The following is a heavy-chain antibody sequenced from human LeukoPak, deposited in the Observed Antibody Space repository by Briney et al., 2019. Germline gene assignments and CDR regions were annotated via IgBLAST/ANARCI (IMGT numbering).Heavy chain of an antibody. CDR3: AKDWSYYYGSGIFDY. Sequence: GGSLRLSCAAPGYTLISYGTYAVRQAPGKGLEWVALIWCNGSNKYYADSVKGRFTISRDNSKNTLYLQMNSLRAEDTAVYYCAKDWSYYYGSGIFDYWGQGTLVTVSS. D-gene: IGHD3-10*01. CDR2: IWCNGSNK. CDR1: GYTLISYG. V-gene: IGHV3-33*06. J-gene: IGHJ4*02.